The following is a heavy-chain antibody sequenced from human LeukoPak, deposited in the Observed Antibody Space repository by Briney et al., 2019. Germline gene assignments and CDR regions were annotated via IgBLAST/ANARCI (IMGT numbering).Heavy chain of an antibody. J-gene: IGHJ4*02. CDR2: IKQDGREK. CDR3: ARDLYYGSGTPPYSFDY. Sequence: GGSLRLSCAASGFTFSSYWMSWVRQAPEKGLEWVANIKQDGREKYYVDSMKGRFTISRDNAKNSLYLQMNSLRAEDTAVYYCARDLYYGSGTPPYSFDYWGQGTLVTVSS. D-gene: IGHD3-10*01. CDR1: GFTFSSYW. V-gene: IGHV3-7*01.